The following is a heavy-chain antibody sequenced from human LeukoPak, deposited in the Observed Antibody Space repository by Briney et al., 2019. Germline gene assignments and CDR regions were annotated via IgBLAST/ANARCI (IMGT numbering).Heavy chain of an antibody. J-gene: IGHJ4*02. V-gene: IGHV1-2*02. CDR3: ARDLTYYYGSGSYPTHQVAGE. CDR2: INPNSGGT. D-gene: IGHD3-10*01. Sequence: ASVKVSCKASGYTFTGYYMHWVRQAPGQGLEWMGWINPNSGGTNYAQKFQGRVTMTRDTSISTAYMELSRLRSDDTAVYYCARDLTYYYGSGSYPTHQVAGEWGQGTLVTVSS. CDR1: GYTFTGYY.